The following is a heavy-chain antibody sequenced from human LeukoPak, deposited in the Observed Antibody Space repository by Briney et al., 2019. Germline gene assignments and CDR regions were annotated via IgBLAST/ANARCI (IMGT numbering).Heavy chain of an antibody. Sequence: PSETLSLTCTVSGGSISSGGYYWNWIRRHPGKGLEWIGYIYYSGSTYYNPSLKSRLTISVDTSKNQFSLKLSSVTAADTAVYYCARGNRRYYFDYWGQGTLVTVSS. J-gene: IGHJ4*02. CDR2: IYYSGST. V-gene: IGHV4-31*03. D-gene: IGHD4-23*01. CDR1: GGSISSGGYY. CDR3: ARGNRRYYFDY.